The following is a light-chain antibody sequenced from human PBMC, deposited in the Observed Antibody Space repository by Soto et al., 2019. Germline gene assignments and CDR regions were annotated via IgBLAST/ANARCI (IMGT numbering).Light chain of an antibody. J-gene: IGLJ2*01. Sequence: QSVLTQPRSVSGSPGQSVTISCTGTSSDVGGYNYASWYQQHPGKAPKLMIYDVSKRPSGVPDRFSGSKSGNTASLTISGLQAEDEADYYCCSYAGSYTVVFGGGTQLTVL. CDR3: CSYAGSYTVV. CDR1: SSDVGGYNY. CDR2: DVS. V-gene: IGLV2-11*01.